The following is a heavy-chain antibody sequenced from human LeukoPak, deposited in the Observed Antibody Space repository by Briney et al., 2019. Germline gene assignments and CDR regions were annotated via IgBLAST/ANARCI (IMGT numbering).Heavy chain of an antibody. D-gene: IGHD3-22*01. J-gene: IGHJ6*02. CDR3: ARGDYYDSSGYSRGMDV. Sequence: SETLSLTCTLSGGSISSSSYYWGWIRQPPGKGLEWIGSIYYNGGTYYNPSLKSRVTISVDTSKNQFSLKLSSVTAADTAVYYCARGDYYDSSGYSRGMDVWGQGTTVTVSS. CDR2: IYYNGGT. CDR1: GGSISSSSYY. V-gene: IGHV4-39*07.